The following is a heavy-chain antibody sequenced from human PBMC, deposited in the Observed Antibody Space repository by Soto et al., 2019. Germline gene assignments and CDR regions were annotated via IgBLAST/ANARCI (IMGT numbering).Heavy chain of an antibody. V-gene: IGHV1-8*01. CDR3: ARTKEYCSSTSCYVVLDY. D-gene: IGHD2-2*01. CDR2: MNPNSGNT. Sequence: ASVKVSCKASGYTFTSYDINWVRQATGQGLEWMGWMNPNSGNTGYAQKFQGRVTMTRNTSISTAYMELSSLRSEDTAVYYCARTKEYCSSTSCYVVLDYWGQGTLVTVSS. J-gene: IGHJ4*02. CDR1: GYTFTSYD.